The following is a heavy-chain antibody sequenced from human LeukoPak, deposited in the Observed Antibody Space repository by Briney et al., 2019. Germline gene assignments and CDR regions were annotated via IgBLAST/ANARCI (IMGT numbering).Heavy chain of an antibody. CDR1: GGSVSSNNYY. D-gene: IGHD6-13*01. Sequence: SETLSLTCTVSGGSVSSNNYYWSWIRQPPGKGLEWIAYIHYSGGTKYDPSLKSRVTISLDTSKNQFSLNLSSVTAADTAADYCARAPVTASAPNYWGQGTLVTVSS. V-gene: IGHV4-61*01. J-gene: IGHJ4*02. CDR3: ARAPVTASAPNY. CDR2: IHYSGGT.